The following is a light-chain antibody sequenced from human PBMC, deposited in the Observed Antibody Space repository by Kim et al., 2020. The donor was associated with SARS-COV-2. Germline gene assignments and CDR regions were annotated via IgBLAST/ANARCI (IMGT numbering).Light chain of an antibody. CDR3: QSADSSGTYVV. CDR2: KDR. CDR1: ALPKQY. J-gene: IGLJ2*01. Sequence: SPVETGRILCAGDALPKQYAYWYQQKPGQAPVLVIYKDRERPSGIPERFSGASSGTTVTLTSSGVQAEDEADYYCQSADSSGTYVVFGGGTQLTVL. V-gene: IGLV3-25*03.